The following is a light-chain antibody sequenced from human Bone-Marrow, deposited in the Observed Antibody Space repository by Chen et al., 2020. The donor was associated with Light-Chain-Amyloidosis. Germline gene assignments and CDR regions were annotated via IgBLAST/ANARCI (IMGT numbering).Light chain of an antibody. V-gene: IGKV1-5*03. CDR3: QQYYSYPYS. J-gene: IGKJ2*03. CDR1: QSINSW. CDR2: KAS. Sequence: DIQMTQPPSTLSASVGDRVTITCRASQSINSWLAWYQQKPGKAPKLLMYKASTLESGVPSSFSGSGSGTEFTLTISSLQADDLATYYCQQYYSYPYSFGQGTKLEIK.